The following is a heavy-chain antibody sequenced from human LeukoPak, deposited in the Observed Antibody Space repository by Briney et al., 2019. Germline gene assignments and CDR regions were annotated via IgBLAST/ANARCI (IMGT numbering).Heavy chain of an antibody. Sequence: GESLRLSCLASGFTFSNYAMSWVRQAPGKRLEWVSAVTGLGGSTYYADSVKGWFTISRDNSTDTLILQMYSLRAEDTAIYYCATWGDFDILTGYYASDFWGQGTLVTVSS. J-gene: IGHJ4*02. D-gene: IGHD3-9*01. CDR2: VTGLGGST. CDR1: GFTFSNYA. CDR3: ATWGDFDILTGYYASDF. V-gene: IGHV3-23*01.